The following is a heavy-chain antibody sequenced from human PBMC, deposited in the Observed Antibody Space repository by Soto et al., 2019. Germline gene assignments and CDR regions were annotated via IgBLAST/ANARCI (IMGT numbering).Heavy chain of an antibody. CDR2: IKSKTDGGTT. CDR3: TTRYYYRSGSYGVVDPPYYGMDV. CDR1: GFTFSNAW. D-gene: IGHD3-10*01. V-gene: IGHV3-15*07. Sequence: GGSLRLSCAASGFTFSNAWMNWVRQAPGKGLEWVGRIKSKTDGGTTDYAAPVKGRFTISRDDSKNTLYLQMNSLKTEDTAVYYCTTRYYYRSGSYGVVDPPYYGMDVWGQGTAVTRSS. J-gene: IGHJ6*02.